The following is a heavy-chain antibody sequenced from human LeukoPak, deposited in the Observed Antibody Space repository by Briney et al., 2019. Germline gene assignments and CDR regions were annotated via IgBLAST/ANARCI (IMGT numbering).Heavy chain of an antibody. V-gene: IGHV3-33*06. D-gene: IGHD3-3*01. CDR1: GFTFNTHV. J-gene: IGHJ4*02. Sequence: GGSLRLSCAASGFTFNTHVMHWVRQAPGKGLEWVAAIWFDGSVKHYSDAVKGRFTISRDNSLNTLYLQMNSVRVEDTAMYYCAKDTAIQFLEPAFWGQGTLVTVSS. CDR2: IWFDGSVK. CDR3: AKDTAIQFLEPAF.